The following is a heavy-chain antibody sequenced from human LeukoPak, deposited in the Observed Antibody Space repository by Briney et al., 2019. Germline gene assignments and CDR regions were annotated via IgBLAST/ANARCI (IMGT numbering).Heavy chain of an antibody. V-gene: IGHV3-30*18. CDR3: AKDALGYCSGGSCSTRSWFDP. CDR1: GFTFSSYG. Sequence: PGGSLRLSCAASGFTFSSYGMHWVRQAPGKGLEWVAVISYDGSNKYYADSVKGRFTISRDNSKNTLYLQMNSLRAEDTAVYYCAKDALGYCSGGSCSTRSWFDPWGQGTLVTVS. CDR2: ISYDGSNK. D-gene: IGHD2-15*01. J-gene: IGHJ5*02.